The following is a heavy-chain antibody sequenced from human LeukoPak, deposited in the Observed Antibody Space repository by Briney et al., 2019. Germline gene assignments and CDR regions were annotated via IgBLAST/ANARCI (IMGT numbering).Heavy chain of an antibody. CDR1: GFTFSSYA. Sequence: PGGSLRLSCAASGFTFSSYAMSWVRQAPGKGLEWVSAISGSGGSTYYADSVKGRFTISRDNSKNTLYLQMNSLRAEDTAVYYCAKRPSIAAAGTKWFDPWGQGTLVTVSS. CDR3: AKRPSIAAAGTKWFDP. D-gene: IGHD6-13*01. CDR2: ISGSGGST. V-gene: IGHV3-23*01. J-gene: IGHJ5*02.